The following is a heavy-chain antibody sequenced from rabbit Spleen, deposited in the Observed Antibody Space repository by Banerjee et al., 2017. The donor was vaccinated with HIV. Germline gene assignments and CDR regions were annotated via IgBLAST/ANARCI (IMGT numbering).Heavy chain of an antibody. D-gene: IGHD4-1*01. V-gene: IGHV1S40*01. CDR2: IDAGSSGNT. Sequence: QSLEESGGDLVKPEASLTLTCTASGFSFSNNYYMCWVRQAPGKGLEWIACIDAGSSGNTYYASWAKGRFTISKTSSTTVTLQMTSLTAADTAAYFCARDGYSGGWGIILYYFNLWGPGTLVTVS. CDR3: ARDGYSGGWGIILYYFNL. CDR1: GFSFSNNYY. J-gene: IGHJ4*01.